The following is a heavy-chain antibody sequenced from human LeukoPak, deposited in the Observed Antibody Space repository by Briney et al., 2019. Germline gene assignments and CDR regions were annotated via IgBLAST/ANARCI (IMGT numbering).Heavy chain of an antibody. CDR2: ISAYNGNT. CDR3: ARVYLAYYDSSGYPPEYFQH. Sequence: ASVKVSCKASGYTFTSYGISWVRQAPGQGLEWMGWISAYNGNTNYAQKLQGRVTMTTDTSTSTAYMELRSLRSDDTAVYYCARVYLAYYDSSGYPPEYFQHWGQGTLVTVSS. D-gene: IGHD3-22*01. CDR1: GYTFTSYG. V-gene: IGHV1-18*01. J-gene: IGHJ1*01.